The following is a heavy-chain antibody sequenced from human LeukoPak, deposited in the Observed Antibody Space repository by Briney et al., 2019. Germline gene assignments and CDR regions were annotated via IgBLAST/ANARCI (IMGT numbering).Heavy chain of an antibody. V-gene: IGHV3-15*01. CDR2: IKSKTDGGTT. CDR1: GFTFSNAW. CDR3: TTGFITVDGAFDI. J-gene: IGHJ3*02. D-gene: IGHD3-22*01. Sequence: PGGSLRLSCAASGFTFSNAWMSWVRQAPGKGLEWVGRIKSKTDGGTTDYAAPGKGRFTISRDDSKNTLYLQMNSLKTEDTAVYYCTTGFITVDGAFDIWGQGTMVTVSS.